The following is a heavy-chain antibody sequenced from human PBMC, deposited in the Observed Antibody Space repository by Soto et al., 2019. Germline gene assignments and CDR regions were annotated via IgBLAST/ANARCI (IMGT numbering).Heavy chain of an antibody. J-gene: IGHJ6*02. CDR3: AKGVLSFHYGMEV. CDR2: ISSTAGRTS. D-gene: IGHD3-10*01. Sequence: PGGSLRLSCATSGFAFNTYPMTCVRQAPGKGLEWVSSISSTAGRTSSYADSGKGRFAISRDFSDNTVYLQMNNLRVDVTAVYFCAKGVLSFHYGMEVWGQGTTVTVS. V-gene: IGHV3-23*01. CDR1: GFAFNTYP.